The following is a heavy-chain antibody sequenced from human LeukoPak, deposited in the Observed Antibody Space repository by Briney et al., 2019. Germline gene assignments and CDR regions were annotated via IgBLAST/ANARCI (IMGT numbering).Heavy chain of an antibody. CDR3: VRNLAVAGTCFDS. CDR1: GFTFRNYW. Sequence: PGGSLRLSCAASGFTFRNYWMSWVRQVPGTGLEWVANIKQDGSDRNYVTSVRGRFTISRDNAESSLYLQMNSLRAEDTAVYHCVRNLAVAGTCFDSWGQGTLVTVSS. J-gene: IGHJ4*02. D-gene: IGHD6-19*01. V-gene: IGHV3-7*03. CDR2: IKQDGSDR.